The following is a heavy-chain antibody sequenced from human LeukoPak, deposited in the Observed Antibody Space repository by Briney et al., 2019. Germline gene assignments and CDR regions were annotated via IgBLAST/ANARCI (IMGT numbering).Heavy chain of an antibody. CDR3: ARYSSGYTDY. CDR1: GFTFSSYS. V-gene: IGHV3-21*01. J-gene: IGHJ4*02. D-gene: IGHD6-19*01. CDR2: ISSSSSYI. Sequence: GGSLRLSCAASGFTFSSYSMNWVRQAPGKGLEWVSSISSSSSYICYADSVKGRFTISRDNAKNSLYLQMNSLRAEDTAVYYCARYSSGYTDYWGQGTLVTVSS.